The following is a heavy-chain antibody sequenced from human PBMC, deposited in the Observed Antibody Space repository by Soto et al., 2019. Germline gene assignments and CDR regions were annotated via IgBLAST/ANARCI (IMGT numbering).Heavy chain of an antibody. D-gene: IGHD3-22*01. V-gene: IGHV3-73*01. Sequence: PEGSLRRSCVASGCSRSGPTMHWVRRASGKGLEWVGRIRSKANSYATAYAASGKGRFTISRDDSKNTAYLQMNSLKTEDTAVYYCTYYYDSSGAKQTGHDYWGQGTLVSSPQ. CDR1: GCSRSGPT. J-gene: IGHJ4*02. CDR2: IRSKANSYAT. CDR3: TYYYDSSGAKQTGHDY.